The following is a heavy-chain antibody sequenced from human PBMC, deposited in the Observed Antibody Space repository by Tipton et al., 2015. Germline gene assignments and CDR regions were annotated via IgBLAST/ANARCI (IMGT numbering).Heavy chain of an antibody. Sequence: QSGAEGKKPGASEKVSCKTSGYTFTDYYMHWVRQAPGQGLEWMGWINPKSGGTKYAQKFQGRVTMTRDTSISTAYMELSGLRPDDTAVYYCASVTQGTKFYYGMDVWGQGTTVTVSS. J-gene: IGHJ6*02. CDR3: ASVTQGTKFYYGMDV. CDR2: INPKSGGT. D-gene: IGHD2-21*02. V-gene: IGHV1-2*02. CDR1: GYTFTDYY.